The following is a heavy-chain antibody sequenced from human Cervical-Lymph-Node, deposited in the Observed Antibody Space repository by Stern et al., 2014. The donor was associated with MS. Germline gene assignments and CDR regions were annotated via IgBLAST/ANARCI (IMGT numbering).Heavy chain of an antibody. CDR3: ARRVLVAMGGYPKTLDV. CDR1: GFTFSRYW. J-gene: IGHJ6*02. D-gene: IGHD2-2*01. V-gene: IGHV3-7*01. CDR2: IKEDGSEQ. Sequence: VQLVQSGGVLVQPGGSLKLSCAASGFTFSRYWMTWVRQAPGKGLEWVANIKEDGSEQYYVDSVKGRFTMSRDNAKNSLSLQMNSLRAEDTAVYYCARRVLVAMGGYPKTLDVWGRGTTVTVSS.